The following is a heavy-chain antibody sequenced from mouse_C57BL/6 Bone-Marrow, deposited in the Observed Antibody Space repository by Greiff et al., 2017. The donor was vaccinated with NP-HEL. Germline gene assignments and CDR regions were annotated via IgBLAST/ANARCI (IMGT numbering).Heavy chain of an antibody. Sequence: QVQLQQSGAELVRPGTSVKVSCKASGYAFTNYLIEWVKQRPGQGLEWIGVIYPGSGGTKYNEKFKGKATLTADKSSSTAYMQLSSLTSEDSAVYFCAVGLLPYCYAMDYWGQGTSVTVSS. D-gene: IGHD2-3*01. CDR1: GYAFTNYL. V-gene: IGHV1-54*01. J-gene: IGHJ4*01. CDR2: IYPGSGGT. CDR3: AVGLLPYCYAMDY.